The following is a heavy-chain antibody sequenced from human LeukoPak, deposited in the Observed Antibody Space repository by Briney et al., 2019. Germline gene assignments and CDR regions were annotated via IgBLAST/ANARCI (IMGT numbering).Heavy chain of an antibody. CDR3: ARGDYGDFPMDI. V-gene: IGHV1-69*04. CDR2: IIPILGIA. Sequence: ASVKASCKASGGTFSSYAISWVRQAPGQGLEWMGRIIPILGIANYAQKFQGRVTITADKSTSTAYMELSSLRSEDTAVYYCARGDYGDFPMDIWGQGTMVTVSS. D-gene: IGHD4-17*01. CDR1: GGTFSSYA. J-gene: IGHJ3*02.